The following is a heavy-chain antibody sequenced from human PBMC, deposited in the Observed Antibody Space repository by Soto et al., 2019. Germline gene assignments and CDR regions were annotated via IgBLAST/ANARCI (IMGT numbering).Heavy chain of an antibody. CDR3: ARGRMYYDFWSGYYDYYYYYGMDV. CDR2: INHSGST. Sequence: PSETLSLTCAVYGGSFSGYYWSWIRQPPGKGLEWIGEINHSGSTNYNPSLKSRVTISVDTSKNQFSLKLSSVTAADTAVYYCARGRMYYDFWSGYYDYYYYYGMDVWGQGTTVTVSS. D-gene: IGHD3-3*01. J-gene: IGHJ6*02. CDR1: GGSFSGYY. V-gene: IGHV4-34*01.